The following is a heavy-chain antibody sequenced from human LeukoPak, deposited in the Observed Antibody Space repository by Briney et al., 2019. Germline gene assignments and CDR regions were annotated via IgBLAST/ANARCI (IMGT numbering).Heavy chain of an antibody. J-gene: IGHJ6*02. D-gene: IGHD5-24*01. V-gene: IGHV1-69*13. CDR3: ASRPNSYYGMDA. Sequence: SVKVSCKASGGTFSSYAISWVRQAPGQGLEWMGGIIPIFGTANYAQKFQGRVTITADESTSTAYMELSSLRSEDTAVYYCASRPNSYYGMDAWGQGTTVTASS. CDR2: IIPIFGTA. CDR1: GGTFSSYA.